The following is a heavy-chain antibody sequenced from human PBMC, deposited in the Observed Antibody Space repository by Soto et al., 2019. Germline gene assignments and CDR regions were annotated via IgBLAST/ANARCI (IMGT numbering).Heavy chain of an antibody. CDR2: IYYSGST. Sequence: PSETLSLTCAVSGGSISSGGYYWGWIRQPPGKGLEWIGSIYYSGSTYYNPSLKSRVTISVDTSKNQFSLKLSSVTAADTAVYYCASRYYYDSSGYYPFDYWGQGTLVTVSS. D-gene: IGHD3-22*01. J-gene: IGHJ4*02. CDR1: GGSISSGGYY. V-gene: IGHV4-39*01. CDR3: ASRYYYDSSGYYPFDY.